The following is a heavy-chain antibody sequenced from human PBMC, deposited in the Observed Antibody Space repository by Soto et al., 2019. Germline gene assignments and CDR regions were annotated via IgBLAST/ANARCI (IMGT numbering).Heavy chain of an antibody. CDR2: INHSGST. J-gene: IGHJ3*02. Sequence: SETLSLTCAVYGGSFSGYYWSWIRQPPGKGLEWIGEINHSGSTNYNPSLKSRVTISVDTSKNQFSLKLSSVTAADTAVYYCARGGGGGWYAFDIWGQGTMVT. V-gene: IGHV4-34*01. CDR1: GGSFSGYY. CDR3: ARGGGGGWYAFDI. D-gene: IGHD6-19*01.